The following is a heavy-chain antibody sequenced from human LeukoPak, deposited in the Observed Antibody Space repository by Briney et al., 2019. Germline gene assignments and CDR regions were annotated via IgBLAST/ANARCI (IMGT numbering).Heavy chain of an antibody. D-gene: IGHD4-17*01. Sequence: ASETLSLTCTVSGGSISSGDYYLSWIRQPPGKGLEWIGYIYYSGSTYYNPSLKSRVTISVDTSKNQFSLKLSSVTAADTAVYYCARVGIGTTVTPGPDYWGQGTLVTVSS. CDR2: IYYSGST. V-gene: IGHV4-30-4*08. CDR1: GGSISSGDYY. CDR3: ARVGIGTTVTPGPDY. J-gene: IGHJ4*02.